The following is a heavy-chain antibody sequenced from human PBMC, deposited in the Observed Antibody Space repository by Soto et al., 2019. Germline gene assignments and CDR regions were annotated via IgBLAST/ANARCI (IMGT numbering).Heavy chain of an antibody. CDR1: GFTLSSYW. J-gene: IGHJ6*02. V-gene: IGHV3-7*05. Sequence: EVQLVESGGGLVQPGGSLRLSCAASGFTLSSYWMSWVRQAPGKGLEWVANIKQDGSEKYYVDSVKGRFTISRDTAKSSLYLQLNSLRAEDTAVYYCAIEYGSSYSPRYYGMEVWGQGTTVTVSS. CDR3: AIEYGSSYSPRYYGMEV. D-gene: IGHD6-13*01. CDR2: IKQDGSEK.